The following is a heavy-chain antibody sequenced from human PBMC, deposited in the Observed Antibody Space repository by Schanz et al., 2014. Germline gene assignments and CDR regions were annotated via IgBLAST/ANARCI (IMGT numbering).Heavy chain of an antibody. CDR2: IEFSGGTT. CDR1: GFNFKAYA. J-gene: IGHJ4*02. Sequence: EAQLLESGGGLVQPGGSLRLSCAASGFNFKAYAMSWVRQAPGKGLEWVSGIEFSGGTTYYADSVKGRFTISRDNSKDTLYLQMSGLTPEDTAVYYCAYYDVLTGFDYWGQGTQVTVSS. CDR3: AYYDVLTGFDY. V-gene: IGHV3-23*01. D-gene: IGHD3-9*01.